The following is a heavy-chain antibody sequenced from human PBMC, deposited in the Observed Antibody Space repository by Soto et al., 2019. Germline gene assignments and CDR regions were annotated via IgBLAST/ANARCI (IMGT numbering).Heavy chain of an antibody. D-gene: IGHD4-4*01. CDR3: AKAKRGILPTTTGGLDY. V-gene: IGHV3-23*01. J-gene: IGHJ4*02. CDR1: GFPFSTYA. Sequence: EVQLLESGGNLVQPGGSLRLSCAGSGFPFSTYAVSWVRQTPGKGLEWVSAISPTGGSTYYAASVRGRFTISRDNSKNTVFLQMSGPRAEDTAIYYCAKAKRGILPTTTGGLDYWGQGTVLSVSS. CDR2: ISPTGGST.